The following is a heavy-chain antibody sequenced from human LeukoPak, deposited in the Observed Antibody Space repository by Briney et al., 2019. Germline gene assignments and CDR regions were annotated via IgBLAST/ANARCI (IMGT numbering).Heavy chain of an antibody. J-gene: IGHJ4*02. CDR2: INTDGSSA. Sequence: GGFLRLSCAASGFTFSTYWMHWVRQAPGKGLVWVSHINTDGSSATYADSVKGRFTISRDNAKNTLYLQMNSLRPEDTAVYYCARDVLRRGQGILVTVSS. CDR1: GFTFSTYW. D-gene: IGHD5/OR15-5a*01. V-gene: IGHV3-74*01. CDR3: ARDVLR.